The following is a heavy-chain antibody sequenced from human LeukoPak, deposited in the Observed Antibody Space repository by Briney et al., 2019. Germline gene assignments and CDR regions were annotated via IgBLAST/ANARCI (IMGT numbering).Heavy chain of an antibody. Sequence: ASVKVSCKASGYTFTGYYVHWVRQAPGQGLEWLGWINPNTGVPNSAQKFQGRVTTTRDTSISTAYMELTSLRSDDTAVYFCARLLIAVTTGGDFWGQGTLVAVSS. V-gene: IGHV1-2*02. CDR1: GYTFTGYY. CDR2: INPNTGVP. CDR3: ARLLIAVTTGGDF. J-gene: IGHJ4*02. D-gene: IGHD4-17*01.